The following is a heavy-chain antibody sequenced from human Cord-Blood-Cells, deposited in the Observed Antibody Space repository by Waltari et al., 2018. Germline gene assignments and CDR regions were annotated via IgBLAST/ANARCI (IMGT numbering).Heavy chain of an antibody. V-gene: IGHV3-30*18. CDR1: GFPFSSYG. J-gene: IGHJ4*02. CDR2: ISYDGSNK. Sequence: QVQLVESGGGVVQPGRSLRLSCAASGFPFSSYGMHWVRQAPGKGLEWVAVISYDGSNKYYADSVKGRFTISRDNSKNTLYLQMNSLRAEDTAVYYCAKGLSSYFDYWGQGTLVTVSS. CDR3: AKGLSSYFDY.